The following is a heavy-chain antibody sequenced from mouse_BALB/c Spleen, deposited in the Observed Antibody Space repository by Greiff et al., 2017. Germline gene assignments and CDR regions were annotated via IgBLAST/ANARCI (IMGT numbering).Heavy chain of an antibody. CDR3: ARGITTARAY. J-gene: IGHJ3*01. D-gene: IGHD1-2*01. Sequence: QVQLQQSGAELAKPGASVKMSCKASGYTFTSYWMHWVKQRPGQGLEWIGYINPSTGYTEYNQKFKDKATLTADKSSSTAYMQLSSLTSEDSAVYYCARGITTARAYGGQGTLVTVSA. CDR2: INPSTGYT. CDR1: GYTFTSYW. V-gene: IGHV1-7*01.